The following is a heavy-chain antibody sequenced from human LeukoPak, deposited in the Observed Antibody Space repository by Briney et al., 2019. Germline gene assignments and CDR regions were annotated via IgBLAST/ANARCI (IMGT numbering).Heavy chain of an antibody. CDR2: ISSSSSTI. V-gene: IGHV3-48*02. CDR1: GFTFSSYW. J-gene: IGHJ4*02. D-gene: IGHD2-15*01. CDR3: AREGRRVVVVAATGFDY. Sequence: GGSLRLSCAASGFTFSSYWMHWVRQAPGKGLEWVSNISSSSSTIYYADSVKGRFTISRDNAKNSLYLQMNSLRDEDTAVYYCAREGRRVVVVAATGFDYWGQGTLVTVSS.